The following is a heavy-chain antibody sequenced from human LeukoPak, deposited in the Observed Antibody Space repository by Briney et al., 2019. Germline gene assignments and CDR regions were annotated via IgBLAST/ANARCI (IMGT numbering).Heavy chain of an antibody. J-gene: IGHJ5*02. CDR1: GYTFTSYG. V-gene: IGHV1-18*01. Sequence: ASVTVSCTASGYTFTSYGISWVRQAPGQGLEWMGWISAYNGNTNYAQKLQGRVTMTTDTSTSTAYMELRSLRSDDTAVYYCARDRFMYYYGSGSIHWFDPWGQGTLVTVSS. D-gene: IGHD3-10*01. CDR3: ARDRFMYYYGSGSIHWFDP. CDR2: ISAYNGNT.